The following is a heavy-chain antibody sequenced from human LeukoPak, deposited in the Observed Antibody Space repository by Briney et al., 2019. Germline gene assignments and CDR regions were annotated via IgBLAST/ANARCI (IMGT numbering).Heavy chain of an antibody. D-gene: IGHD2-15*01. CDR1: GFTFDDYA. V-gene: IGHV3-43*02. Sequence: PGGSLRLSCAASGFTFDDYAMHWARQAPGKGLEWVSLISGDGGSTYYADSVKGRFTISRDNSKNSLYLQMNSLRTEDTALYYCAKGTYCSGGSCYGNWFDPWGQGTLVTVSS. CDR2: ISGDGGST. J-gene: IGHJ5*02. CDR3: AKGTYCSGGSCYGNWFDP.